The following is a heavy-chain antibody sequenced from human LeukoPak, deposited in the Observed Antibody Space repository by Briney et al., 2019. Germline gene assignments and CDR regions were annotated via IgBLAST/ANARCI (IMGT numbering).Heavy chain of an antibody. D-gene: IGHD3-22*01. J-gene: IGHJ4*02. Sequence: GGSLRLSCAASGFTFSSYAMHWVRQAPGKGLEWVAVISYDGSNKYYADSVKGRFTTSRDNSKNTLYLQMNSLRAEDTAVYYCARDLYYDSSGPFDYWGQGTLVTVSS. CDR1: GFTFSSYA. CDR2: ISYDGSNK. V-gene: IGHV3-30-3*01. CDR3: ARDLYYDSSGPFDY.